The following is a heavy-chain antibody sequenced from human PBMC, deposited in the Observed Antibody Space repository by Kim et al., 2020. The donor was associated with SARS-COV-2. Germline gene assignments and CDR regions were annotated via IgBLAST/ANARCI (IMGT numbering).Heavy chain of an antibody. CDR1: GFTFDDYA. Sequence: GGSLRLSCAASGFTFDDYAMHWVRQAPGKGLEWVSLISWDGGSTYYADSVKGRFTISRDNSKNSLYLQMNSLRAEDTALYYCAKDSCGSWYEECYFDYWGQGTLVTVSS. J-gene: IGHJ4*02. V-gene: IGHV3-43D*03. CDR3: AKDSCGSWYEECYFDY. CDR2: ISWDGGST. D-gene: IGHD6-13*01.